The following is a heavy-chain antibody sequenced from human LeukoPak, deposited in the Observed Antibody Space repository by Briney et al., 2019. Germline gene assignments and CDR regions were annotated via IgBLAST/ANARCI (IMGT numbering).Heavy chain of an antibody. CDR2: IWYDGSNK. D-gene: IGHD6-6*01. V-gene: IGHV3-33*08. J-gene: IGHJ4*02. CDR1: GFRFRDYE. CDR3: ARDPSSAYGWFAY. Sequence: PGGSLSLTFVVSGFRFRDYERNWVRQAPGKGLEWVAVIWYDGSNKYYADSMRGRFTISRDNSKSTLSLQMNSLRVEDTAVYYCARDPSSAYGWFAYWARAPLFSFSS.